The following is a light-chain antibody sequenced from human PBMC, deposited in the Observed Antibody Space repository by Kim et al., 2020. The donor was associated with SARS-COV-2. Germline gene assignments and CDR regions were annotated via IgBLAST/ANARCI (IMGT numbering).Light chain of an antibody. V-gene: IGKV1-5*03. CDR1: QSISSW. Sequence: SASVRDRVTITCRASQSISSWLAWYQQKPGKAPNLLIYKASSLESRVPSRFSGSGSGTEFTLTISSLQPDDFATYYCQQYNSYWTFGQGTKVDIK. J-gene: IGKJ1*01. CDR3: QQYNSYWT. CDR2: KAS.